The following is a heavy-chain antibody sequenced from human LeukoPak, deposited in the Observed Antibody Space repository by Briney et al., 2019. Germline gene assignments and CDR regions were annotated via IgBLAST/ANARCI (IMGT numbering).Heavy chain of an antibody. J-gene: IGHJ4*02. Sequence: GESLEISCKGSGFSFTSNRIGWVRQMPGKGLEWMGIIYPADSDTRYSPSFQGQVTISADTSISTAYLQWSSLKASDTAMYYCARDIDSRFDSWGQGTLVTVSS. D-gene: IGHD3-22*01. CDR2: IYPADSDT. V-gene: IGHV5-51*03. CDR3: ARDIDSRFDS. CDR1: GFSFTSNR.